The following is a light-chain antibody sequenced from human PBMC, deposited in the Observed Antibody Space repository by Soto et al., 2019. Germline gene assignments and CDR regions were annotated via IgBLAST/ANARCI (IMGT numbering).Light chain of an antibody. CDR3: QQYCSSPWT. CDR2: GAS. V-gene: IGKV3-20*01. CDR1: QSVSSSY. J-gene: IGKJ1*01. Sequence: EIVLTQSPCTLSLSPGERATLSCRASQSVSSSYLAWYQQKPGQAPRLLIYGASSRATGIPDRFSGSGSGTDFTLTISRLEPEDFAVYYCQQYCSSPWTFGQGTKVDIK.